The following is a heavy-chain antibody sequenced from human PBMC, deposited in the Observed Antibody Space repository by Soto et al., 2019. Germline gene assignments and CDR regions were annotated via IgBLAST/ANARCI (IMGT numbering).Heavy chain of an antibody. Sequence: GGSLRLSCAASGFTFSSYGMHWVRQAPGEGLEWVAVIWYDGSNKYYADSVKGRFTISRDNSKNTLYLQMNSLRAEDTAVYYCARGGAAGDYYYYYMDVWGKGTTVTVSS. CDR2: IWYDGSNK. V-gene: IGHV3-33*01. CDR1: GFTFSSYG. J-gene: IGHJ6*03. D-gene: IGHD6-13*01. CDR3: ARGGAAGDYYYYYMDV.